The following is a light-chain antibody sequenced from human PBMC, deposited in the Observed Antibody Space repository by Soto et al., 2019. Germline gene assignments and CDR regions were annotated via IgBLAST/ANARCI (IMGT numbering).Light chain of an antibody. CDR1: SSDVGGYNY. CDR2: EVS. V-gene: IGLV2-14*01. Sequence: QSALTQPASVSGSPGQSITISCTGTSSDVGGYNYVSWYQQHPGKAPKLMIYEVSNRPSGVSNRFSGSKSGTTASLTISGLQAEDEGDYYCSSYTSSSTLVVLGGGTKLTVL. J-gene: IGLJ2*01. CDR3: SSYTSSSTLVV.